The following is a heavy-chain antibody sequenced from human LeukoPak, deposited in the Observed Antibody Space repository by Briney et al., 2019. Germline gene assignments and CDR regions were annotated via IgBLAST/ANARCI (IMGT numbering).Heavy chain of an antibody. V-gene: IGHV4-34*01. CDR3: ARERVGEYYFDY. CDR1: GGSFSGYY. J-gene: IGHJ4*02. CDR2: INHSGST. D-gene: IGHD3-10*01. Sequence: SETLSLTCAVYGGSFSGYYWSWIRQPPGKGLEWIGEINHSGSTNYNPSLKSRVTISVDTSKNQFSLKLSSVTAADTAVYYCARERVGEYYFDYWGQGTLVTISS.